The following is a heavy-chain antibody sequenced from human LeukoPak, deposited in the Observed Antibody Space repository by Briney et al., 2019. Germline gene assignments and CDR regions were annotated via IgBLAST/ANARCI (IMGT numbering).Heavy chain of an antibody. CDR1: GFTYSNYN. J-gene: IGHJ4*02. CDR2: ISYDGNNK. V-gene: IGHV3-30*03. D-gene: IGHD1-26*01. Sequence: SGRPLRLSCAASGFTYSNYNMHWVRQAPGKGLEWVALISYDGNNKYYVDSVKGRFTISRDNSKNTLYLQMNSLRPEDTAVYYCARGGYSGTYFFDYWGQGTLVTVSS. CDR3: ARGGYSGTYFFDY.